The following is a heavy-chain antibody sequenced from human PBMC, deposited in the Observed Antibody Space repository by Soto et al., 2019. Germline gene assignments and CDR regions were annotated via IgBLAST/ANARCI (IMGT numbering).Heavy chain of an antibody. J-gene: IGHJ4*02. V-gene: IGHV1-18*01. CDR1: GYTFTSYG. Sequence: QVQLVQSGAEVKKPGASVKVSCKASGYTFTSYGISWVRQAPGQGLEWMGWISAYNGNTNYAQKLQGRVTMTTDTSTSTAYMELRSLRSDDTAVYYCARELNLVLRYFDRGDYFDYWGQGTLVTVSS. D-gene: IGHD3-9*01. CDR2: ISAYNGNT. CDR3: ARELNLVLRYFDRGDYFDY.